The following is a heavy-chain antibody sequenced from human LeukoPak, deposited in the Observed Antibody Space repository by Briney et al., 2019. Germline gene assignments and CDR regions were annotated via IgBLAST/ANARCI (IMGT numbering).Heavy chain of an antibody. Sequence: SETLSLTCTVSGGSISSSSYYWGWLRQPPGKGLEWIGSIYYSGSTYYNPSLKSRVTISVDTSKNQFSLKLSSVTAADTAVYYCARIGYCSSTSCYGPYYFDYWGQGTLVTVSS. CDR2: IYYSGST. J-gene: IGHJ4*02. D-gene: IGHD2-2*01. CDR3: ARIGYCSSTSCYGPYYFDY. CDR1: GGSISSSSYY. V-gene: IGHV4-39*01.